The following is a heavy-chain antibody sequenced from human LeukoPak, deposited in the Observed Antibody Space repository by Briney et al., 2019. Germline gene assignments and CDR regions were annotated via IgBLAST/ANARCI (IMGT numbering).Heavy chain of an antibody. Sequence: SETLSLTCTVSGGSISNYYWSWIRQPPGKGLEWIGYIYYSGSTNYNPSLKSRVTISVYTSKNQFSLKLTSVTAADTAVCYCARHGYTYGNFDYWGQGTLVTVSS. CDR1: GGSISNYY. CDR3: ARHGYTYGNFDY. D-gene: IGHD5-18*01. V-gene: IGHV4-59*08. J-gene: IGHJ4*02. CDR2: IYYSGST.